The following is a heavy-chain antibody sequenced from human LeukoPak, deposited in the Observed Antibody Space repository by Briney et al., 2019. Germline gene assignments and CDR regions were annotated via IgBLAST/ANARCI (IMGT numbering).Heavy chain of an antibody. Sequence: GGSLRLSCAASGFTFSSYGMHWVRQAPGKGLEWVAVISYDGSNKYYADSVKGRFTISRDNSKNTLYPQMNSLRAEDTAVYYCAKALRLSTTVTTGGYYFDYWGQGTLVTVSS. CDR3: AKALRLSTTVTTGGYYFDY. J-gene: IGHJ4*02. D-gene: IGHD4-17*01. CDR2: ISYDGSNK. V-gene: IGHV3-30*18. CDR1: GFTFSSYG.